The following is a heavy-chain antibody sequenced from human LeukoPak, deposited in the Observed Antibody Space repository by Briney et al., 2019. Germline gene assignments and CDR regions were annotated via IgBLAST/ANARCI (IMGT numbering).Heavy chain of an antibody. D-gene: IGHD2-15*01. V-gene: IGHV1-69*13. Sequence: ASVKVSCKASGGTFSSYAISWVRQAPGQVLEWMGGIIPIFGTANYAQKFQGRVTITADESTSTAYMELSSLRSEDTAVYYCAREYCSGGSCYKDAEYFQHWGQGTLVTVSS. J-gene: IGHJ1*01. CDR3: AREYCSGGSCYKDAEYFQH. CDR2: IIPIFGTA. CDR1: GGTFSSYA.